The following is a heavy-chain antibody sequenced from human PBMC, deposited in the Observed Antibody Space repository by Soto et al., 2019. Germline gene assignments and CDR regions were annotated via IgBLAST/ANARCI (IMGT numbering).Heavy chain of an antibody. J-gene: IGHJ5*02. CDR2: IDPRDSYT. CDR1: GYTFTTFW. Sequence: GESPKISCTGFGYTFTTFWISWVRQMPGRGREWMGRIDPRDSYTNYSPSFQGHVTISGDKSISTVYLQWASLKASDTAMYYCARLYCSSSTCDSWFDPWGQGTLVTVSS. V-gene: IGHV5-10-1*01. D-gene: IGHD2-2*01. CDR3: ARLYCSSSTCDSWFDP.